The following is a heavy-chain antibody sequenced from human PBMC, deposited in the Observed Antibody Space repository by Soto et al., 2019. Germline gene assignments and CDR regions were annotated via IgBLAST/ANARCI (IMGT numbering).Heavy chain of an antibody. CDR2: MNPNSGNT. J-gene: IGHJ6*02. CDR1: GYTFTSYD. CDR3: ARESTWLGYYYYYGMDV. V-gene: IGHV1-8*01. Sequence: QVQLVQSGAEVKKPGASVKVSCKASGYTFTSYDINWVRQATGQGLEWMGWMNPNSGNTGYAQKFQGRVTMTRNTSISTAYMELSSLRSEDTAVYYCARESTWLGYYYYYGMDVWGQGTTVTVSS. D-gene: IGHD6-19*01.